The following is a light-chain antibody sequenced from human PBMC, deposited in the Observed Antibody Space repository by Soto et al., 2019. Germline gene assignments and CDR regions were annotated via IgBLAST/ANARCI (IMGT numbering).Light chain of an antibody. CDR3: QHSYTAPCT. V-gene: IGKV1-39*01. J-gene: IGKJ2*02. CDR2: AAS. CDR1: QSISNS. Sequence: DIQMTQSPPSLSASVGDRVTITCRASQSISNSLNWYQHKPGKSPKVLISAASSLQSGVPSRFSGSGSGTDFTLTISSVQPEDFATYFCQHSYTAPCTFGQGSKLEIK.